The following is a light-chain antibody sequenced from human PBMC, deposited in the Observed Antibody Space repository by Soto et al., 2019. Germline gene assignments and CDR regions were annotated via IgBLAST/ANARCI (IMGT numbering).Light chain of an antibody. CDR2: QAS. CDR1: QSISHW. J-gene: IGKJ2*01. CDR3: QQYDAYPYT. Sequence: DIQMTQSPSTLSASVGDRVTITCRASQSISHWLAWYQQRPGKAPKLLIYQASGLESGVTSRFSGSGSGTAFTLTISSLQPDDFATDYCQQYDAYPYTFGQGTKLETK. V-gene: IGKV1-5*03.